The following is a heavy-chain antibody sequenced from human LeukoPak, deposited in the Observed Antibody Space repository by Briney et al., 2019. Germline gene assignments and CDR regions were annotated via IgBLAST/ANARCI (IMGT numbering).Heavy chain of an antibody. CDR3: AKDSEIAAAGLNFDY. Sequence: SLRLSCAASGFTFDDYAMHWVRQAPGKGLEWVSGISRNSGSIGYADSVRGRFTISRDNAKNSLYLQMNSLRAEDTALYYCAKDSEIAAAGLNFDYWGQGTLVTVSS. D-gene: IGHD6-13*01. J-gene: IGHJ4*02. CDR1: GFTFDDYA. V-gene: IGHV3-9*01. CDR2: ISRNSGSI.